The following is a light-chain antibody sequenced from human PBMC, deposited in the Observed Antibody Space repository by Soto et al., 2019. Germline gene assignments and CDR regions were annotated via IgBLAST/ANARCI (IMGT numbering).Light chain of an antibody. CDR1: QTMTRAY. CDR3: HQYHSPPQT. CDR2: AAS. Sequence: EIVLMQSPGTLSLSPGERATLSCRASQTMTRAYVAWYQQKPGQAPRLLIYAASYRATGISDKFSGSGSGTDFSLTISRLEPEDYEVYYCHQYHSPPQTFGQGTKVDIK. V-gene: IGKV3-20*01. J-gene: IGKJ2*01.